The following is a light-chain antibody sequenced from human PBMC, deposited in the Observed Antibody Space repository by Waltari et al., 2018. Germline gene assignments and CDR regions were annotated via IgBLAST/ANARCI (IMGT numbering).Light chain of an antibody. V-gene: IGLV2-11*01. CDR2: EVS. Sequence: QAALTQPRSVSGSPGPSVTISCPGTSSDIGNFNYVPWYQQHPGTAPKLMIYEVSKRPSGVSDRFSGSKSGNTASLTISGLQAEDEADYYCSSYAGSNTLLFGGGTRLTVL. J-gene: IGLJ2*01. CDR3: SSYAGSNTLL. CDR1: SSDIGNFNY.